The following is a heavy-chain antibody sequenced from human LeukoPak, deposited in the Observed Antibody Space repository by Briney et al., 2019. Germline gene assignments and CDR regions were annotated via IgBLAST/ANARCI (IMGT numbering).Heavy chain of an antibody. CDR1: GFNFSSYA. V-gene: IGHV3-66*01. Sequence: PGGSLRLSCTASGFNFSSYAMSWVRQAPGKGLEWVSVIYSGGSTYYADSVKGRFTISRDNSKNTLYLQMNSLRAEDTAVYYCARDGRFGEFRLWGQGTLVTVSS. CDR2: IYSGGST. CDR3: ARDGRFGEFRL. D-gene: IGHD3-10*01. J-gene: IGHJ4*02.